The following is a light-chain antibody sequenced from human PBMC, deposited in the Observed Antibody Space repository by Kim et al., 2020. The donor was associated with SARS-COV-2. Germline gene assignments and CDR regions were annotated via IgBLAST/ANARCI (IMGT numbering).Light chain of an antibody. CDR3: SSSTSANTYL. J-gene: IGLJ1*01. CDR1: RSDVGGQIY. Sequence: QSALTELASVSRSTGQTVTISCTGTRSDVGGQIYVSWYQQHPDKAPKLMIYDVTKRRPGVSDRFSGSKSGNTASLTIYGLQSEDDADYYCSSSTSANTYLFGTGTKDAIL. V-gene: IGLV2-14*01. CDR2: DVT.